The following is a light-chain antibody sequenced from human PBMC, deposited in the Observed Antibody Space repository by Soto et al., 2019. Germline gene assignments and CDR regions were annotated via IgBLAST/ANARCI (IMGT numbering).Light chain of an antibody. CDR2: DVS. J-gene: IGLJ2*01. V-gene: IGLV2-14*01. CDR1: SSDVGGYNY. Sequence: QSALTQPDSVSGSPGQSITISCTGTSSDVGGYNYVSWYQQHPGKAPKLMIYDVSSRPSGVSNRFSGSKSGNTASLTISGLQAEDEADYYCRSYTSSSTLVFGGGSKLTVL. CDR3: RSYTSSSTLV.